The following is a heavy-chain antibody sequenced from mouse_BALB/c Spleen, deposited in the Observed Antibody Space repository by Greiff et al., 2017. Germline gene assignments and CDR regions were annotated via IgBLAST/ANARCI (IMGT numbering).Heavy chain of an antibody. CDR1: GFNIKDYY. CDR2: IDPENGNT. V-gene: IGHV14-1*02. D-gene: IGHD1-1*01. Sequence: VQLQQSGAELVRPGALVKLSCKASGFNIKDYYMHWVKQRPEQGLEWIGWIDPENGNTIYDPKFQGKASITADTSSNTAYLQLSSLTSEDTAVYYCARGTTDYWYFDVWGAGTTVTVSS. CDR3: ARGTTDYWYFDV. J-gene: IGHJ1*01.